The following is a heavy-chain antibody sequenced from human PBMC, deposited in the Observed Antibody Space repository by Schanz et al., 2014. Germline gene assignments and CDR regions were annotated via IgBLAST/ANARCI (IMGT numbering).Heavy chain of an antibody. V-gene: IGHV1-18*01. CDR1: GYTFTSYG. J-gene: IGHJ3*02. Sequence: QVQLVQSGAEVKKPGASVKVSCKASGYTFTSYGISWVRQAPGQGLEWMGWISAYNAHTDYAQKLKGRDTLTTAASTGTAYMEPKSLTSDDTAVYYCAKGGYSYTLSAFDIWGQGTMXTVSS. CDR2: ISAYNAHT. D-gene: IGHD5-18*01. CDR3: AKGGYSYTLSAFDI.